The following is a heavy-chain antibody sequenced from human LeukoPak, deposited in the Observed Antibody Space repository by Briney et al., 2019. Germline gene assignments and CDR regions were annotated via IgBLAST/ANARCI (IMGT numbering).Heavy chain of an antibody. Sequence: GSSVKVSCKASGGTFSSYAISWVRQAPGQGLEWMGGIIPIFGTANYAQKFQGRVTITADESTSTAYMGLSSLRSEDTAVYYCARDPHNIVVVPAARSGAFDIWGQGTMVTVSS. D-gene: IGHD2-2*01. V-gene: IGHV1-69*01. CDR1: GGTFSSYA. J-gene: IGHJ3*02. CDR3: ARDPHNIVVVPAARSGAFDI. CDR2: IIPIFGTA.